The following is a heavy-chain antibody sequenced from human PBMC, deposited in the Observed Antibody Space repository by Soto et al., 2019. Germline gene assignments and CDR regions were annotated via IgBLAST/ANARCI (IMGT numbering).Heavy chain of an antibody. CDR1: GFTFSSYE. D-gene: IGHD4-17*01. CDR3: ARNNGDYEVY. J-gene: IGHJ4*02. Sequence: GGSLRVSCVASGFTFSSYEMNWVRQAPGKGLEWVSYISSSGKTIHYADSVKGRFTISRDNGKNSLYLQMNSLRAEDTAVYYCARNNGDYEVYWGQGTLVTVSS. CDR2: ISSSGKTI. V-gene: IGHV3-48*03.